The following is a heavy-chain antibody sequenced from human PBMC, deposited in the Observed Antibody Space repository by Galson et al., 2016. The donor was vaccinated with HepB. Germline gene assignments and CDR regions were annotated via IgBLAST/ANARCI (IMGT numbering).Heavy chain of an antibody. CDR3: ARERFCSSATCYVGDAFHI. D-gene: IGHD2-2*01. V-gene: IGHV3-7*05. CDR1: GFTFSTYY. J-gene: IGHJ3*02. CDR2: IKQDGSEK. Sequence: SLRLSCAASGFTFSTYYMTWVRQPPGKGLEWVACIKQDGSEKYYVDSVKGRFTNSRDNAKNSLYVQMDSLRAEDTAVYFCARERFCSSATCYVGDAFHIGGQGTMVTVSS.